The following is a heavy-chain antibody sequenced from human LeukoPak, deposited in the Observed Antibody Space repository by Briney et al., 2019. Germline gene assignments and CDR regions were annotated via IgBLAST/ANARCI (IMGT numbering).Heavy chain of an antibody. CDR3: ARGRVTGTTVY. V-gene: IGHV3-30*19. D-gene: IGHD1-20*01. Sequence: GGSLRLSCVGSGFTFSTYGMHWVRQAPGKGLGWVAVISYDGSNKYYADSVKGRFTISRDNSKNTLYLQMNSLRAEDTAVYYCARGRVTGTTVYWGQGTLVTVSS. J-gene: IGHJ4*02. CDR2: ISYDGSNK. CDR1: GFTFSTYG.